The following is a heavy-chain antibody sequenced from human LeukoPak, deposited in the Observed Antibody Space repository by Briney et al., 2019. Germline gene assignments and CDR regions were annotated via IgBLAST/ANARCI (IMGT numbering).Heavy chain of an antibody. V-gene: IGHV3-30*03. CDR3: ARDLVRLRLKGMDV. CDR1: GFTFSTYW. Sequence: GGSLRLSCSASGFTFSTYWMSWVRQAPGKGLEWVAVISYDGSNKYYADSVKGRFTISRDNSKNTLYLQMNSLRAEDTAVYYCARDLVRLRLKGMDVWGQGTTVTVSS. D-gene: IGHD3-16*01. CDR2: ISYDGSNK. J-gene: IGHJ6*02.